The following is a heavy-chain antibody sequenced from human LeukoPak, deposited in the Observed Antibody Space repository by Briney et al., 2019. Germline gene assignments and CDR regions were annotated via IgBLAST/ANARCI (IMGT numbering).Heavy chain of an antibody. CDR1: GGSISSYY. CDR2: IYYSGST. D-gene: IGHD3-3*01. V-gene: IGHV4-59*08. J-gene: IGHJ6*03. Sequence: SETLSLTCTVSGGSISSYYWSWIRQPPGKGLEWIGYIYYSGSTNYNPSLKSRVTISVDTSKNQFSLKLSSVTAADTAVYYCARLVHDDFWNGWGDYYYMDVWGKGTTVTVSS. CDR3: ARLVHDDFWNGWGDYYYMDV.